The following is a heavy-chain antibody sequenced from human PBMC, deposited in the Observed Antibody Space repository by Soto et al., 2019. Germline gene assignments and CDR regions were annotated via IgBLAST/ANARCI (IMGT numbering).Heavy chain of an antibody. V-gene: IGHV4-39*01. CDR2: IYYSGST. D-gene: IGHD3-10*01. CDR3: ARSGFGEYYYYGMDV. CDR1: GGSISSSSYY. Sequence: SETLSLTCTVSGGSISSSSYYWGWIRQPPGKGLEWIGSIYYSGSTYYNPSLKSRVTISVDTSKNQFSLKLSSVTAADTAVYYCARSGFGEYYYYGMDVWGQGTTVTVSS. J-gene: IGHJ6*02.